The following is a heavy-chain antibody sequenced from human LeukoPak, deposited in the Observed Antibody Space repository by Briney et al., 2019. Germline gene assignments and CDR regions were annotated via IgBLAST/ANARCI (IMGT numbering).Heavy chain of an antibody. CDR2: IIPIFGTA. CDR3: ARAPGPNDAFDI. Sequence: SVKVSCKASGGTFSSYAISWVRQAPGQGLEWMGGIIPIFGTANYAQKFQGRVTITADESTSTAYMELSSLRSEDTAVYYCARAPGPNDAFDIWGQGTIVTVSS. CDR1: GGTFSSYA. V-gene: IGHV1-69*13. J-gene: IGHJ3*02.